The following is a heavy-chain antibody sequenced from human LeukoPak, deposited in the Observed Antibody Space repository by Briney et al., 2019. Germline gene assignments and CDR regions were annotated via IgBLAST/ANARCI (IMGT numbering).Heavy chain of an antibody. V-gene: IGHV3-21*06. CDR3: ATETNGRHYDY. CDR1: GLTFSTSG. CDR2: IGPTGSDR. Sequence: GGSLRLSCTASGLTFSTSGFNWVRQVPGKGLEWVASIGPTGSDRYHADSIKGRFTISRDNANNFLYLQMNSLRAEDTAVYYCATETNGRHYDYWGQGTLLTVSS. D-gene: IGHD1-14*01. J-gene: IGHJ4*02.